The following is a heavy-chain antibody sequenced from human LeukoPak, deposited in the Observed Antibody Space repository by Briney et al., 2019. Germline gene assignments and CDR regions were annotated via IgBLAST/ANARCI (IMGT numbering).Heavy chain of an antibody. V-gene: IGHV7-4-1*02. CDR1: GYTFTSYA. CDR3: RAGDDILTGYYIVHDAFDI. J-gene: IGHJ3*02. CDR2: INTNTGNP. D-gene: IGHD3-9*01. Sequence: ASVKVSCKASGYTFTSYAMNWLRQAPGQGLEWMGWINTNTGNPTYAQGFTGRFVFSLDTSVSTAYLQISSLKAEDTAVYYCRAGDDILTGYYIVHDAFDIWGQGTMVTVSS.